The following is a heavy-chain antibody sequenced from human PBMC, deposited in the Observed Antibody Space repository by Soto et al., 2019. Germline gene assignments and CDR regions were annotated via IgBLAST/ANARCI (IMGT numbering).Heavy chain of an antibody. Sequence: SETLSLTCAVSGGSISSSSYYWDWIRQPPGKGLEWIGTIYYTGTSNYNPSLKSRVTISVDTSKNQFSLNLSSVTAADTAVYYCTRHAISVVVPADIRTWGQGSLVSVSS. V-gene: IGHV4-39*01. CDR2: IYYTGTS. CDR1: GGSISSSSYY. J-gene: IGHJ4*02. CDR3: TRHAISVVVPADIRT. D-gene: IGHD2-15*01.